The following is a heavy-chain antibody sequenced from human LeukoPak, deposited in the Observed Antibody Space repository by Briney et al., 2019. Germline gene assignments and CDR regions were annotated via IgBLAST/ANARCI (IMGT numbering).Heavy chain of an antibody. V-gene: IGHV3-23*01. CDR2: ISGSGGST. CDR1: GFTFSSYA. Sequence: PGRSLRLSCAASGFTFSSYAMHWVRQAPGKGLEWVSAISGSGGSTYYADSVKGRFTISRDNSKNTLYLQMNSLRAEDTAVYYCAKDQVAVAAPPHFDLWGRGTLVTVSS. D-gene: IGHD6-19*01. J-gene: IGHJ2*01. CDR3: AKDQVAVAAPPHFDL.